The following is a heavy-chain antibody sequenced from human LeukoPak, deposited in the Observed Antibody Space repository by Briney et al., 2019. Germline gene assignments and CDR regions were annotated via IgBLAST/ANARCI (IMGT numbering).Heavy chain of an antibody. Sequence: GGSLRLSCAASGFTFSTYIMTWVRQAPGKELEWVSAITGNADSTYYADSVKGRCTISRDNSKNMLYLQMNSLRVEDTAVYYCAKDRLCSGGNCYSGFDYWGQGTLVTVSS. CDR3: AKDRLCSGGNCYSGFDY. D-gene: IGHD2-15*01. CDR1: GFTFSTYI. J-gene: IGHJ4*02. V-gene: IGHV3-23*01. CDR2: ITGNADST.